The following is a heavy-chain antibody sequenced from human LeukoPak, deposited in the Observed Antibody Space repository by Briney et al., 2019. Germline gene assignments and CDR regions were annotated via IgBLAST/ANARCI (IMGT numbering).Heavy chain of an antibody. CDR1: GYSFTGYY. D-gene: IGHD6-13*01. J-gene: IGHJ4*02. CDR3: ARGEQPLAGSVDC. Sequence: ASVKVSCKASGYSFTGYYMHWVRQAPGQGLEWMGWINPNSGGTNYAQNFQGRVTMTRDTSTSTAYMELSRLRSDDAAVYYCARGEQPLAGSVDCWGQGTLVTVSS. V-gene: IGHV1-2*02. CDR2: INPNSGGT.